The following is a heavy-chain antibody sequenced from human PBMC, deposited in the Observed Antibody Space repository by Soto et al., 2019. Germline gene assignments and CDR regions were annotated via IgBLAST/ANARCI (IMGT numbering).Heavy chain of an antibody. V-gene: IGHV1-69*01. D-gene: IGHD5-12*01. CDR3: AREGPKMATIDYFDY. CDR1: GGTFSSYA. J-gene: IGHJ4*02. CDR2: IIPIFGTA. Sequence: QVQLVQSGAEVKKPGSSVKVSCKASGGTFSSYAISWVRQAPGQGLEWMGGIIPIFGTANYAQKFQGRVTVTADESTSTAYMELSSLRSEDTAVYYCAREGPKMATIDYFDYWGQGTLVTVSS.